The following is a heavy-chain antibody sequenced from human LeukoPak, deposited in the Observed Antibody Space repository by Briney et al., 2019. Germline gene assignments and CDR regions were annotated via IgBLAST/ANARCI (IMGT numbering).Heavy chain of an antibody. CDR3: ARAIRAPGTPENAFEI. J-gene: IGHJ3*02. V-gene: IGHV3-30*04. D-gene: IGHD6-13*01. CDR1: GFTFSNYA. Sequence: PGGSLRLSCAASGFTFSNYAMHWVRQAPGEGLEWVAVISRDGTDQYYADSVKGRLTISRDNSQSTLYLHMNSLSTEDTALYYCARAIRAPGTPENAFEIWGQGTMGTVSS. CDR2: ISRDGTDQ.